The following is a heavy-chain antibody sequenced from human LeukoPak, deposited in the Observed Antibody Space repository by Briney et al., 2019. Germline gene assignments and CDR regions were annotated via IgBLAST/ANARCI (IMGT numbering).Heavy chain of an antibody. V-gene: IGHV1-2*02. CDR1: GYTFTDHF. CDR3: ARVRRTGFLEWLF. Sequence: ASVKVSCKASGYTFTDHFMHWVRQAPGQGLEWMGWINPNSSDTKYAQMFQARVTMTRDTSTSTAYMELNGLRSDDTAIYYCARVRRTGFLEWLFWGQGTLVTVSS. D-gene: IGHD3-3*01. J-gene: IGHJ4*02. CDR2: INPNSSDT.